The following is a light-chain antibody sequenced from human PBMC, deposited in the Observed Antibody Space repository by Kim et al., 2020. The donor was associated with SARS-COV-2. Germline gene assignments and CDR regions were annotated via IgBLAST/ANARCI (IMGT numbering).Light chain of an antibody. V-gene: IGLV3-19*01. Sequence: VALGQTVSITCQRDSLRSYYATWYQQQPGQAPILVIYGKNNRPSGIPDRFSGSSSGNTASLTITGTQAGDEADYYCNSRDSNDNVVFGGGTQLTVL. CDR3: NSRDSNDNVV. CDR1: SLRSYY. J-gene: IGLJ2*01. CDR2: GKN.